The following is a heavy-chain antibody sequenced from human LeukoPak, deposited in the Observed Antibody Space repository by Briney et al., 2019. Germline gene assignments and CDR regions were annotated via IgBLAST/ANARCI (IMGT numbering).Heavy chain of an antibody. CDR2: IWYDGSNK. Sequence: GRSLRLSCAASGFTFSSYGMHWVREAPGKGLEGVADIWYDGSNKYYADSVKGRFTISRDNSKNTLYLQMNSLRAEDTAVYYCARVMDGDGFSPDYWGQGTLVTVSS. J-gene: IGHJ4*02. D-gene: IGHD5-24*01. CDR3: ARVMDGDGFSPDY. V-gene: IGHV3-33*01. CDR1: GFTFSSYG.